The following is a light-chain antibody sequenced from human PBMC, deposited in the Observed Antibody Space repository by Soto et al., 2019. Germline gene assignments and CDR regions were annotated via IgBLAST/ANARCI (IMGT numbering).Light chain of an antibody. CDR1: SSDVGGYNY. J-gene: IGLJ1*01. V-gene: IGLV2-14*01. CDR2: DVS. CDR3: SSYTSSSTPYV. Sequence: QSVLTQPASVSGSPGQSITISCTGTSSDVGGYNYVSWYQQHPGKAPKLMIYDVSNRPSGVSNGFSGSKSGNTAPLTISGLQAEDEADYYCSSYTSSSTPYVFGTGTKLTVL.